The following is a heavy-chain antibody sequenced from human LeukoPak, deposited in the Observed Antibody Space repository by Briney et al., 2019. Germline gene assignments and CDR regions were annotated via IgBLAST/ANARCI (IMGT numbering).Heavy chain of an antibody. Sequence: GGSLRLSCAASGFTFSSYAMHWVRQAPGKGLEWVAVISYDGSNKYYADSVKGRFTISRDTSKNTLYLQMNSMRAEDTAVYYCARDVGYYYGSGSYSYYYGMDVWGKGTPVTVSS. D-gene: IGHD3-10*01. V-gene: IGHV3-30*04. CDR2: ISYDGSNK. J-gene: IGHJ6*04. CDR1: GFTFSSYA. CDR3: ARDVGYYYGSGSYSYYYGMDV.